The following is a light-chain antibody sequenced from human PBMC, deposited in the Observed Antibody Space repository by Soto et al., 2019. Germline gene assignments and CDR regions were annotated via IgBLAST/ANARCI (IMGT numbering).Light chain of an antibody. CDR3: QQYGISPGFT. CDR1: QRINNNF. CDR2: GAS. J-gene: IGKJ3*01. V-gene: IGKV3-20*01. Sequence: EVVLTQSPGTLSLSSGERATLSCRASQRINNNFLAWYQQKPGQAPRLLIYGASSRATGIPDRFTGSGSGIDFTLTISRLEPEDFAVYYCQQYGISPGFTFGPGTKVDIK.